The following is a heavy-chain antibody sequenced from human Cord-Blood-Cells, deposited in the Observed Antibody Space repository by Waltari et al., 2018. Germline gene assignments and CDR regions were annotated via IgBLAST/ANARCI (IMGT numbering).Heavy chain of an antibody. J-gene: IGHJ4*02. CDR1: GGSIGSYY. D-gene: IGHD2-21*02. Sequence: QVQLQESGPGLVKPSETLSLTCTVSGGSIGSYYWSWIRQPPGKGLEWIGYIYYSGSTNYNPSLKSRVTISVDTSKNQFSLKLSSVTAADTAVYYCARGLTAIDYWGQGTLVTVSS. V-gene: IGHV4-59*01. CDR3: ARGLTAIDY. CDR2: IYYSGST.